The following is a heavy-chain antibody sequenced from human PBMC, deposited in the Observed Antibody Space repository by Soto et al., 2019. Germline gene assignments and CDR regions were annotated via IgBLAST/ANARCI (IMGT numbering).Heavy chain of an antibody. CDR1: GFTFSSYG. D-gene: IGHD3-3*01. J-gene: IGHJ4*02. V-gene: IGHV3-30*18. CDR2: ISYDGSNK. Sequence: QVQLVESGGGVVQPGRSLRLSCAASGFTFSSYGMHWVRQAPGKGLEWVAVISYDGSNKYYADSVKGRFTISRDNSKNTLYLQMNSLRAEDTAVYYCAKAVPYYDFWSGYYPRDYWGQGTLVTVSS. CDR3: AKAVPYYDFWSGYYPRDY.